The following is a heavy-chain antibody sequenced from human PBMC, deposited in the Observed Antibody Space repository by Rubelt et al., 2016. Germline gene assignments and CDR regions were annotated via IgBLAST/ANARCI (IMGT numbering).Heavy chain of an antibody. CDR2: INPSGGST. V-gene: IGHV1-46*01. CDR3: GGANSGSGYFGIDY. Sequence: QVQLVQSGAEVKKPGASVKVSCKASGYTFTSYYMHWVRQAPGQGLEWMGIINPSGGSTGYAQKFQGRITMTRDTSTSTVYMELSSLRSEDTAVYYGGGANSGSGYFGIDYWGQGTLVTVSS. J-gene: IGHJ4*02. CDR1: GYTFTSYY. D-gene: IGHD3-22*01.